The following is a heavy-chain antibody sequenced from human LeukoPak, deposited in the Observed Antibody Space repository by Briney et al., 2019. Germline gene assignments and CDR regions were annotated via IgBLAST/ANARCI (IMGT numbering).Heavy chain of an antibody. Sequence: PGGSLRLSCAASGFTFSSYEINWVRQAPGRGLEWISYITSSGSAALYADSVKGRFTISRDNAKNSLYLQMNSLRAEDTAVYYCARLGYCSGGSCYGARPFDIWGQGTMVTVSS. V-gene: IGHV3-48*03. CDR2: ITSSGSAA. CDR1: GFTFSSYE. CDR3: ARLGYCSGGSCYGARPFDI. D-gene: IGHD2-15*01. J-gene: IGHJ3*02.